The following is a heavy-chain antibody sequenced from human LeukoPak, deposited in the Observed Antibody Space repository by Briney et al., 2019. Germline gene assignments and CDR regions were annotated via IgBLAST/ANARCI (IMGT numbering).Heavy chain of an antibody. D-gene: IGHD6-13*01. CDR2: IKQDGSEK. V-gene: IGHV3-7*01. J-gene: IGHJ6*02. CDR1: GFTSSSYW. Sequence: PGGSLRLSCAASGFTSSSYWMSWVRQAPGKGLEWVANIKQDGSEKYYVDSVKGRFTISRDNAKNSLYLQMNSLRAEDTAVYYCARTPGYSSSWSIYYYYGMDVWGQGTTVTVSS. CDR3: ARTPGYSSSWSIYYYYGMDV.